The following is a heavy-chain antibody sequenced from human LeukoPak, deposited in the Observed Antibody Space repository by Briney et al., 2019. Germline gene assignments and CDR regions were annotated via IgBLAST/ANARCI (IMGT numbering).Heavy chain of an antibody. V-gene: IGHV3-7*01. CDR3: ARLNDFWSGYSPMDV. D-gene: IGHD3-3*01. CDR1: GFTFSTYY. J-gene: IGHJ6*03. Sequence: GGSLRLSCTASGFTFSTYYMAWVRQAPGKGLEWVANIKQDGSEKYYVDSVKGRFTISRDNAKNSLYLQMNSLRAEDTAVYYCARLNDFWSGYSPMDVWGKGTTVTVSS. CDR2: IKQDGSEK.